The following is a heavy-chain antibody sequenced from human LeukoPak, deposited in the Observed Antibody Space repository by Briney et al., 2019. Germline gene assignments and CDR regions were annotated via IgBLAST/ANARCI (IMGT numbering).Heavy chain of an antibody. D-gene: IGHD6-13*01. CDR1: GFSISSGGFY. Sequence: PSETLSLTCTVSGFSISSGGFYWSWIRQRPGKGREWVVYVYYSGSTYYNPSLNSRVTISVNTTKNQFPLKHSSGTAADTALYYCARVFTPRIAAAGSYYYYYYMDVGRKETTVSVPS. CDR2: VYYSGST. CDR3: ARVFTPRIAAAGSYYYYYYMDV. J-gene: IGHJ6*03. V-gene: IGHV4-31*03.